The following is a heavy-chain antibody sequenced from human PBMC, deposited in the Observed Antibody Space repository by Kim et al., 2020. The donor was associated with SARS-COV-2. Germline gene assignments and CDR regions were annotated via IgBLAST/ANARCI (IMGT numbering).Heavy chain of an antibody. CDR3: ARDPGGYYGSGSYSYFD. Sequence: GGSLSLSCAASGFTFSSYGMHWVRQAPGKGLEWVAVISYDGSNKYYADSVKGRFTISRDNSKNTLYLQMNSLRAEDTAVYYCARDPGGYYGSGSYSYFD. V-gene: IGHV3-33*05. D-gene: IGHD3-10*01. CDR2: ISYDGSNK. CDR1: GFTFSSYG. J-gene: IGHJ4*01.